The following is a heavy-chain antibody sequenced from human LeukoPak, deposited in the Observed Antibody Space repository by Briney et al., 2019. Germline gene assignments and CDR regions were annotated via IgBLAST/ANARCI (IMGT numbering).Heavy chain of an antibody. CDR2: IYWNDDK. V-gene: IGHV2-5*01. J-gene: IGHJ4*02. CDR1: GVSLRTRGVG. Sequence: SGPTLLKPPQTLTLTCTFSGVSLRTRGVGVGWIRQPPAKALEWLPLIYWNDDKRYSPSLKSRLTITKDTSKNQVVLTMTNMDPVDTATYYCAHIGEYGDYLYYFDYWGQGTLVTVSS. D-gene: IGHD4-17*01. CDR3: AHIGEYGDYLYYFDY.